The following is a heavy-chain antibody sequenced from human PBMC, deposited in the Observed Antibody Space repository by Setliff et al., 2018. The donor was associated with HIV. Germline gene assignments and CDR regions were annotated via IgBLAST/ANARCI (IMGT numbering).Heavy chain of an antibody. D-gene: IGHD3-10*01. CDR2: IMPMFGTA. Sequence: SVKVSCKASGGTFSDYAISWVRQAPGQGLEWMGAIMPMFGTADYAQKFQDRLTITTDESTSTAYMDLRSLRSEDTAVSYCAGLVWFGEGGGVWGKGTTVTVSS. CDR1: GGTFSDYA. V-gene: IGHV1-69*05. CDR3: AGLVWFGEGGGV. J-gene: IGHJ6*04.